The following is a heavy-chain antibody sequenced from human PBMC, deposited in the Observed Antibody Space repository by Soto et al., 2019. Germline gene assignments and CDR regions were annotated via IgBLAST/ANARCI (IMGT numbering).Heavy chain of an antibody. CDR2: IYHSGST. CDR3: ARESPMTTVTETNYFDY. J-gene: IGHJ4*02. V-gene: IGHV4-4*02. CDR1: GGSISSSNW. D-gene: IGHD4-17*01. Sequence: SETLSLTCAVSGGSISSSNWWSWVRQPPGKGLEWIGEIYHSGSTNYNPSLKSRVTISVDKSKNQFSLKLSSVTAADTAVYYCARESPMTTVTETNYFDYWGQGTLVTVSS.